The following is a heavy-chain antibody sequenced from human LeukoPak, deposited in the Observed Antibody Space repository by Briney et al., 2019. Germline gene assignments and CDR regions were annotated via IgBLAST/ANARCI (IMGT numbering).Heavy chain of an antibody. CDR1: GGSISSYY. V-gene: IGHV4-59*08. D-gene: IGHD6-19*01. Sequence: SETLSLTCTVSGGSISSYYWSWIRQPPGKGLEWTGYIYYSGSTNYNPSLKSRVTISVDTSKNQFSLKLSSVTAADTAVYYCARHGGWAFDIWGQGTMVTVSS. J-gene: IGHJ3*02. CDR2: IYYSGST. CDR3: ARHGGWAFDI.